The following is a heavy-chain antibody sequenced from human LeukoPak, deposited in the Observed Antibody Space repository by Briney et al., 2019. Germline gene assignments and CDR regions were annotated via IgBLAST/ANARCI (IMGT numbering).Heavy chain of an antibody. D-gene: IGHD2-2*01. J-gene: IGHJ5*02. CDR3: ARLFTPRNCSTTSCYWKGWFDP. V-gene: IGHV1-69*13. Sequence: ASVKVSCKTSRGTFSSYAISWVRQAPGQGLEWMGGIIPIFGTANYAQKFQGRVTITADEFTSTAYMELSSLRSEDTAVYYCARLFTPRNCSTTSCYWKGWFDPWGQGTLVTVSS. CDR2: IIPIFGTA. CDR1: RGTFSSYA.